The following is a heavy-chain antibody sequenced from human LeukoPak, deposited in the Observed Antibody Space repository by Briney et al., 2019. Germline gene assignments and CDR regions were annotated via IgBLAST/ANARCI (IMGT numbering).Heavy chain of an antibody. CDR3: ARHWSWQQLPSFDP. Sequence: SETLSLTCTVSGGSISSYYWSWIRQPPGKGLEWIGYIYYSGSTNYNPSLRSRVTISVDTSKNQFSLKLSSVTAADTAVYYCARHWSWQQLPSFDPWGQGTLVTVS. CDR1: GGSISSYY. J-gene: IGHJ5*02. V-gene: IGHV4-59*08. CDR2: IYYSGST. D-gene: IGHD6-13*01.